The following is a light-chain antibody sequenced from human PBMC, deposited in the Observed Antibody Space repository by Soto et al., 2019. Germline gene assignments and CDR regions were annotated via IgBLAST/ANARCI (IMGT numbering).Light chain of an antibody. J-gene: IGKJ1*01. V-gene: IGKV3-15*01. CDR2: AAS. CDR1: QTVGTY. Sequence: EIVLTQSPGTLSLSPGERTTLSCRASQTVGTYLVWYQQKPGQAPRLLIYAASTRATGIPARFSGSGSETEFTLTISSLHSEDLAVYYCQQYANWPKTFGQGTKVDIK. CDR3: QQYANWPKT.